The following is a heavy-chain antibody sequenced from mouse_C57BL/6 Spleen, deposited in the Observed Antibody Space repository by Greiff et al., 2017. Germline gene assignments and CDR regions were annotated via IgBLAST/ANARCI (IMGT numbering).Heavy chain of an antibody. V-gene: IGHV1-82*01. D-gene: IGHD2-2*01. J-gene: IGHJ2*01. CDR3: GGYDGGY. CDR1: GYAFSSSW. CDR2: IYPGDGDT. Sequence: QVQLQQSGPELVKPGASVKISCKASGYAFSSSWMNWVKQRPGKGLEWIGRIYPGDGDTNYNGKFKGKATLTADKSSSTAYMQLSSLTSEDSAVYFCGGYDGGYWGQGTTLTVSS.